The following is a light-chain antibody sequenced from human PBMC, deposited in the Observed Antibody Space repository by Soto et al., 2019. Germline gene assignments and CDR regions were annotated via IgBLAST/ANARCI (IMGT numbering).Light chain of an antibody. J-gene: IGKJ1*01. CDR3: QQTYSIPWT. Sequence: DIQMTQSPSSLSASVGDRVTITCRASQSISSYLNWYQQKPGKAPKLLIYAAYSLQSGVPSRFSGSGSGTDFTLTISSLPPEDFATYYGQQTYSIPWTFGQGTTVEIK. V-gene: IGKV1-39*01. CDR2: AAY. CDR1: QSISSY.